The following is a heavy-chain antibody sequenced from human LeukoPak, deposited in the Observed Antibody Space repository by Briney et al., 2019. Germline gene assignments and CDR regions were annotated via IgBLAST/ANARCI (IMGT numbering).Heavy chain of an antibody. J-gene: IGHJ4*02. CDR3: AKDIWSGSSRQLYYFDY. CDR1: GFTFSSYG. Sequence: GGSLRLSCAASGFTFSSYGMSWVRQAPGKGLEWVSAISGSGGSTYYADSVKGRFTISRDNSKNTLYLQMNSLRAEDTALYYCAKDIWSGSSRQLYYFDYWGQGTLVTVSS. D-gene: IGHD3-10*01. CDR2: ISGSGGST. V-gene: IGHV3-23*01.